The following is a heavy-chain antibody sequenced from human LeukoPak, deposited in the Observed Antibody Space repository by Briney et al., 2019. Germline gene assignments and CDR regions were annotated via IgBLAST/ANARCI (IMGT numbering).Heavy chain of an antibody. CDR1: GLTFSTYS. J-gene: IGHJ4*02. CDR3: ARAGCHSSGLDY. D-gene: IGHD6-19*01. CDR2: ISISVGFI. Sequence: GGSLRLSCAASGLTFSTYSMNWVRQAPGKGLEWVSSISISVGFISYADSVKGRFTISRDNAKNSLYLQMNSLRVEDTAVYYCARAGCHSSGLDYWGQATLVTVSS. V-gene: IGHV3-21*01.